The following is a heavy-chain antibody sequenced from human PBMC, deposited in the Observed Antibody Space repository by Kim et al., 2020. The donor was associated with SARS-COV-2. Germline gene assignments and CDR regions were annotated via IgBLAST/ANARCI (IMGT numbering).Heavy chain of an antibody. V-gene: IGHV3-72*01. Sequence: GGSLRLSCAASGFTFSDHYMDYVRQAPGKGLEWVARSRDKAQSYTTEYAASVKGRFTISRDSSKNSLYLQMNSLKTEDTAVYYCARRKSGSSYEALDSWGQGTLVTVSS. J-gene: IGHJ4*02. CDR2: SRDKAQSYTT. D-gene: IGHD1-26*01. CDR3: ARRKSGSSYEALDS. CDR1: GFTFSDHY.